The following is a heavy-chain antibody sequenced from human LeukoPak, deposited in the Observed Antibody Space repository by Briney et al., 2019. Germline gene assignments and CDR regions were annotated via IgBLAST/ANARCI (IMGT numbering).Heavy chain of an antibody. CDR1: GGSISSYY. J-gene: IGHJ4*02. Sequence: PSETLSLTCTVSGGSISSYYWSWIRQPPGKGLEWIGYIYYSGSTNYNPSLKSRVTISVDTSKNQFSLKLSSVTAADTAVYYCARRGDILGATSSHSDYWGQGTLVTVSS. D-gene: IGHD1-26*01. CDR2: IYYSGST. V-gene: IGHV4-59*12. CDR3: ARRGDILGATSSHSDY.